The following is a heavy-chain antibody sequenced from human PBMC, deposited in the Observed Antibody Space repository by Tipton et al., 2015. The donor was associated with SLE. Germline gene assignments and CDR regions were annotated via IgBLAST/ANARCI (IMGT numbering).Heavy chain of an antibody. CDR1: GGSISSYY. CDR3: ARRLPATSWLDP. D-gene: IGHD1-26*01. CDR2: NYYSGST. V-gene: IGHV4-59*12. Sequence: LRLSCTVSGGSISSYYWSWIRQPPGKGLEWIGYNYYSGSTNYNPSLKSRVTISVDTSKNQFSLKLSSVTAADTAVYYCARRLPATSWLDPWGQGTLVTVSS. J-gene: IGHJ5*02.